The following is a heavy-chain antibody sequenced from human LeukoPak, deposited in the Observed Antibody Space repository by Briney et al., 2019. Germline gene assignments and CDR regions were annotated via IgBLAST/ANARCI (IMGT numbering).Heavy chain of an antibody. CDR3: ARRSDYGDYIDAFDI. Sequence: SETLSLTCTVSGGSISSGSYYWSWIRQPAGKGLEWIGRIYTSGSTNYNPSLKSRVTISVDTSKNHFSLKLTSVTAADTAVYYCARRSDYGDYIDAFDIWGQGTMVTVSS. V-gene: IGHV4-61*02. D-gene: IGHD4-17*01. CDR1: GGSISSGSYY. J-gene: IGHJ3*02. CDR2: IYTSGST.